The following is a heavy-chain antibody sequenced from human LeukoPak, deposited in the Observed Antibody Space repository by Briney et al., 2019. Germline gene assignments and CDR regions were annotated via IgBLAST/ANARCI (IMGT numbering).Heavy chain of an antibody. J-gene: IGHJ4*02. Sequence: SETLSLTCAVYGGSFSGYYWSWIRQPPGKGLEWIGEINHSGSTNYNPSLKSRVTISVDTSKNQFSLKLSSVTAADTAVYYCAPRRYDFWSGYYTFDYWGQGTLVTVSS. CDR3: APRRYDFWSGYYTFDY. CDR2: INHSGST. D-gene: IGHD3-3*01. CDR1: GGSFSGYY. V-gene: IGHV4-34*01.